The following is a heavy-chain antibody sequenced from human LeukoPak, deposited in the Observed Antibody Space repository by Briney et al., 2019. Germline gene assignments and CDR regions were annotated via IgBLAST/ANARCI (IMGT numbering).Heavy chain of an antibody. CDR3: ARCEGVPGDYFVDGVSNGFDY. D-gene: IGHD4-17*01. J-gene: IGHJ4*02. CDR2: IYYSGST. Sequence: SQTLSLTCTVSGGSISSGGYYWSWIRQHPGKGLEWIGYIYYSGSTYYNPSLKSRVTISVDTSKNQFSLKLSSVTAADTAVYYCARCEGVPGDYFVDGVSNGFDYWGQGTLVTVSS. CDR1: GGSISSGGYY. V-gene: IGHV4-31*03.